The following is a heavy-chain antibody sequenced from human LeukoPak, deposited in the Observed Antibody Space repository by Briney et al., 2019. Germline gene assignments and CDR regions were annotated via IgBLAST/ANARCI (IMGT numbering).Heavy chain of an antibody. Sequence: GGSLRLSCAASGFTFDDYAMHWVRQAPGKGLEWVSGISWNSGSIGDADSVKGRFTISRDNAKNSLYLQMNSLRAEDTALYYCAKSNYYDSSGSGYYFDYWGQGTLVTVSS. J-gene: IGHJ4*02. CDR1: GFTFDDYA. CDR3: AKSNYYDSSGSGYYFDY. D-gene: IGHD3-22*01. V-gene: IGHV3-9*01. CDR2: ISWNSGSI.